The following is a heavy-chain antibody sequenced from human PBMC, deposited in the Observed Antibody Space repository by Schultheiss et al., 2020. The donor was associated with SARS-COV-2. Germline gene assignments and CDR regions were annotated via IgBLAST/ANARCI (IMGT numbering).Heavy chain of an antibody. CDR3: ARSYDTRADAFDI. CDR2: INPNSGGT. Sequence: ASVKVSCKASGYTFTGYYMHWVRQAPGQGLEWMGWINPNSGGTNYAQKFQGRVTMTRDTSISTAYMELSRLRSDDTAVYYCARSYDTRADAFDIWGQGTMVTVPS. CDR1: GYTFTGYY. D-gene: IGHD3-22*01. V-gene: IGHV1-2*02. J-gene: IGHJ3*02.